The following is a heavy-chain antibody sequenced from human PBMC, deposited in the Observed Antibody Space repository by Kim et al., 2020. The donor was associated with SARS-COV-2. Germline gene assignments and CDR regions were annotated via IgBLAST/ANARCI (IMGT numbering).Heavy chain of an antibody. J-gene: IGHJ6*02. CDR3: ANLPLVRGVIITTYGMDV. CDR2: MSGSGGAT. Sequence: GGSLRLSCAASGFTFSSYAMSWIRQAPGKGLEWVSTMSGSGGATYCADSVKGRFTISRDNSKNTLYLQMNSLRAEDTAVYYCANLPLVRGVIITTYGMDVWGQGTTVTVSS. CDR1: GFTFSSYA. V-gene: IGHV3-23*01. D-gene: IGHD3-10*01.